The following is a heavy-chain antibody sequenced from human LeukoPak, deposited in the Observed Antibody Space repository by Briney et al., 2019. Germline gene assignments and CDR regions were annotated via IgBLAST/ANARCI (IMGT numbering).Heavy chain of an antibody. CDR1: GGSFSGYY. V-gene: IGHV4-34*01. Sequence: SETLSLTCAVYGGSFSGYYWSWIRQPPGKGLEWIGEINHSGSTNYNPSLKSRVTISVDTSKNQFSLKLSSVTAADTAVYYCARVLVTYYYDSSCDFDYWGQGTLVTVSS. J-gene: IGHJ4*02. CDR3: ARVLVTYYYDSSCDFDY. CDR2: INHSGST. D-gene: IGHD3-22*01.